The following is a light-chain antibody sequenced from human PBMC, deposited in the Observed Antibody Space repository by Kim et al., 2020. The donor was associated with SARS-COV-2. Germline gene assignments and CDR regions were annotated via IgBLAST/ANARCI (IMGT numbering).Light chain of an antibody. V-gene: IGKV3-20*01. J-gene: IGKJ2*01. CDR3: QNYGTSPIHT. CDR1: QSVRSIY. Sequence: ELVLTQSPDTLSLSPGEKATLSCRASQSVRSIYLAWYQQKLGQAPTLLIYGADSRAAGIPDRFSGSGSGTDFTLTITRLEPEDFAVYYCQNYGTSPIHTFGQGTKVDIK. CDR2: GAD.